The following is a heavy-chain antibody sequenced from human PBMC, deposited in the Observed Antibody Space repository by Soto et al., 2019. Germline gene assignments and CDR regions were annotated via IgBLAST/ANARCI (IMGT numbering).Heavy chain of an antibody. J-gene: IGHJ4*02. V-gene: IGHV4-34*02. CDR2: IDHSGAT. CDR3: AKSQDPRVTVFGVVVNPSQYFDY. CDR1: GGSFNGYY. Sequence: QVRLQQWGAGLVKPSETLSLTCAVYGGSFNGYYWSWIRQPPGKGLEWLGDIDHSGATSYKPSLKPRVDFVVDTSKNKFTLRLTPVTAADTAVYYCAKSQDPRVTVFGVVVNPSQYFDYLTLGTPVSVSS. D-gene: IGHD3-3*01.